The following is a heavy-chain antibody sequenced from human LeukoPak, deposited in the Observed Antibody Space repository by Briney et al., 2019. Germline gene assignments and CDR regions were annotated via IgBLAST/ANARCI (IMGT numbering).Heavy chain of an antibody. CDR3: AELGITMIGGV. CDR1: GFTFSSYS. CDR2: ISSSSDYI. J-gene: IGHJ6*04. Sequence: GGSLRLSCAASGFTFSSYSMNWVRQAPGKGLEWVSSISSSSDYIYYADSVKGRFTISRDNAKDSLYLQMNSLRAEDTAVYYCAELGITMIGGVWGKGTTVTISS. V-gene: IGHV3-21*01. D-gene: IGHD3-10*02.